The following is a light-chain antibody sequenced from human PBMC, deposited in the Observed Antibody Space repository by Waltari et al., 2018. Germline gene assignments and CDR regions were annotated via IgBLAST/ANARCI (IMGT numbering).Light chain of an antibody. CDR1: QSVSSN. CDR3: QQYNNWPPWT. V-gene: IGKV3-15*01. Sequence: EIVMTQSPVTLSVSPGERATLSCRASQSVSSNLAWYQQKPGQATRLLIYGAATRATGIPARFSGSGSGTEFTLTISSLQSEDFAVYYCQQYNNWPPWTFGQGTKVEIK. J-gene: IGKJ1*01. CDR2: GAA.